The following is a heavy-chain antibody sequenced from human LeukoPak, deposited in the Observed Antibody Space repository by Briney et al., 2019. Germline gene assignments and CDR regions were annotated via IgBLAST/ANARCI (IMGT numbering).Heavy chain of an antibody. Sequence: YYWGWVRQPPGKGLEWVSYISSSGSTIYYADSVKGRFTISRDNAKNSLYLQMNSLRAEDTAVYYCARAGYSTYYFDYWGQGTLVTVSS. D-gene: IGHD2-8*01. J-gene: IGHJ4*02. CDR3: ARAGYSTYYFDY. CDR2: ISSSGSTI. CDR1: YY. V-gene: IGHV3-11*04.